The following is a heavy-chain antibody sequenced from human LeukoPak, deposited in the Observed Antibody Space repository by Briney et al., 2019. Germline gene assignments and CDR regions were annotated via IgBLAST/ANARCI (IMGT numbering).Heavy chain of an antibody. CDR1: GYTFTGYY. D-gene: IGHD2-2*01. V-gene: IGHV1-2*02. Sequence: ASVKVSCKASGYTFTGYYMHWVRQAPGQGLEWMGWINPNSGDTNYAQKFQGRVTMTRDTSISTVYMELSRLRSDDTAVYYCARDLGHDQTFDYWGQGTLVTVSS. J-gene: IGHJ4*02. CDR2: INPNSGDT. CDR3: ARDLGHDQTFDY.